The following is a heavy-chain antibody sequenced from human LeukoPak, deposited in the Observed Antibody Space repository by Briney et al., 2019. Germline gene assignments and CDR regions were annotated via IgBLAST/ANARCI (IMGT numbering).Heavy chain of an antibody. CDR3: AKDHSSSWYYFDY. CDR1: GLTFSSYG. Sequence: GGSLRLSCAASGLTFSSYGMHWVRQAPGKGLEWVAVISYDGSNKDYGDSVKGRFTISRDNSKNTLYLQMNSLRDEDTAVYYCAKDHSSSWYYFDYWGQGTLVTVSS. J-gene: IGHJ4*02. V-gene: IGHV3-30*18. D-gene: IGHD6-13*01. CDR2: ISYDGSNK.